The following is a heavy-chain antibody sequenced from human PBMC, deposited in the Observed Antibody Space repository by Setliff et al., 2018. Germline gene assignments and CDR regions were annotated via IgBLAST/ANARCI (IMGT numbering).Heavy chain of an antibody. V-gene: IGHV4-31*02. CDR1: GGSISSGGYY. CDR2: IFYNGMA. J-gene: IGHJ4*02. CDR3: ARASVVHAIAVGY. Sequence: SGGSISSGGYYWSWIRQHPGKGLEWIGYIFYNGMAYYNPSLKSRVTMSVDTSKNQFSLNLTSVTAADTAVYYCARASVVHAIAVGYWGQGTLVTVSS. D-gene: IGHD2-15*01.